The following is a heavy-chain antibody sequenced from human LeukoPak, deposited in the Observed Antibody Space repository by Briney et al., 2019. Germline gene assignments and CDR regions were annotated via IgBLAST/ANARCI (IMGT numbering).Heavy chain of an antibody. D-gene: IGHD3-16*01. Sequence: PGESLRLSCAASGFSFSSYSMNWVRQAPGKGLEWVSIISRDSRTIVDADSVNGRFTISRDNAKNSLYLQMNSLRAEDTAVYFCASSPPGGPIDYWGQGVPVSV. CDR1: GFSFSSYS. CDR3: ASSPPGGPIDY. CDR2: ISRDSRTI. J-gene: IGHJ4*02. V-gene: IGHV3-21*01.